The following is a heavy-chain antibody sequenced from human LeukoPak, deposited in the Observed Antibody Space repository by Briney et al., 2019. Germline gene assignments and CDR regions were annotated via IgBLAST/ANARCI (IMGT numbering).Heavy chain of an antibody. CDR3: ARVTDPIAAAGTFAFDI. Sequence: PSDSLSLTCTVDAGSISSHYCSCIRQPAGKGRECIGFIYYSGSTNYNPSLKSRVTISVDTYKNQYSLKLSSVTAADTAVYYCARVTDPIAAAGTFAFDIWGQGTMVTVSS. V-gene: IGHV4-59*11. CDR1: AGSISSHY. D-gene: IGHD6-13*01. J-gene: IGHJ3*02. CDR2: IYYSGST.